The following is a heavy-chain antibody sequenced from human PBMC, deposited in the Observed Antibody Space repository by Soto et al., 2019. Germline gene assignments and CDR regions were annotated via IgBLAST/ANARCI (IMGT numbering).Heavy chain of an antibody. D-gene: IGHD6-13*01. CDR1: GFIFSDHY. CDR2: IRNKANRYTT. CDR3: SRVYSSNWYESYFDS. Sequence: EVQLVESGGGLVQPGGSLRLSCASSGFIFSDHYMDWVRQAPGKGLEWVGRIRNKANRYTTEYAASVEGRFTISRDDSQNSLFLQMDSLKTEDTAVYYCSRVYSSNWYESYFDSWGQGALVTVSS. J-gene: IGHJ4*02. V-gene: IGHV3-72*01.